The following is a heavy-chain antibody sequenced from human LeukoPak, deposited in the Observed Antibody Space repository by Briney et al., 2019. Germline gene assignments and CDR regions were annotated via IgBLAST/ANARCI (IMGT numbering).Heavy chain of an antibody. CDR1: GYSFTIYG. Sequence: ASVKVSCKASGYSFTIYGISWVRQAPGQGLEWMGWISAYNGNTNYAQNLQGRVTMTTDTSTSTAYMELRSLRSDDTAVYYCARDLRYCTNGVCYSTGFDPWGQGTLVTVSS. D-gene: IGHD2-8*01. J-gene: IGHJ5*02. CDR3: ARDLRYCTNGVCYSTGFDP. V-gene: IGHV1-18*01. CDR2: ISAYNGNT.